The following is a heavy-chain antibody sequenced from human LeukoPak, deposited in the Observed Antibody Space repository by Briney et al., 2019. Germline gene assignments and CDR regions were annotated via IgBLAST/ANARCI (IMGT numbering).Heavy chain of an antibody. V-gene: IGHV3-13*04. CDR1: GFTFSSYD. CDR2: IGTAGDT. Sequence: GGSLRLSCEASGFTFSSYDMHWVRQATGKGLEWVSAIGTAGDTYYPGSVEGRFTISRENAKNSLYLQMNSLRAGDTAVYYCARAVVPAALGLYYYYGMDVWGQGTTVTVSS. CDR3: ARAVVPAALGLYYYYGMDV. D-gene: IGHD2-2*01. J-gene: IGHJ6*02.